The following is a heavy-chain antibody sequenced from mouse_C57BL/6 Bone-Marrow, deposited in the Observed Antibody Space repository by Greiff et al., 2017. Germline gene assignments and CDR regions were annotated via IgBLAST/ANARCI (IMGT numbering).Heavy chain of an antibody. V-gene: IGHV5-9*01. Sequence: EVKLVESGGGLVKPGGSLKLSCAASGFTFSSYTMSWVRQTPEKRLQWVAAISGGGGNTYSPDSVKGRFTISRDNDKNILYLQMSSLRSEDTALYYWSRQVTTVLATKYFDVWGTGTTVTVSS. D-gene: IGHD1-1*01. CDR1: GFTFSSYT. CDR2: ISGGGGNT. J-gene: IGHJ1*03. CDR3: SRQVTTVLATKYFDV.